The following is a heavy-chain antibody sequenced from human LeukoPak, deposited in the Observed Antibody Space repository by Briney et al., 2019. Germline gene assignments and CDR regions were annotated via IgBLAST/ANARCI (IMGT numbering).Heavy chain of an antibody. CDR2: INAGGNT. Sequence: SGGALIFSSAAAGFTASTNYISWVRQAPGEGVEGFSIINAGGNTYYADSVKGRFTISRDNSTTTLYLQMNSPRAEDTAVYYCARRVWGTKGFTDSWGEGSLVTASS. J-gene: IGHJ4*02. CDR1: GFTASTNY. CDR3: ARRVWGTKGFTDS. D-gene: IGHD3-16*01. V-gene: IGHV3-53*01.